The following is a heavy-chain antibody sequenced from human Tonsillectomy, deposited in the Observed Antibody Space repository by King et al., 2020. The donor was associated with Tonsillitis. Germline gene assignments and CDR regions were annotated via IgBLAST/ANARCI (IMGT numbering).Heavy chain of an antibody. CDR1: GGSISSGGYS. J-gene: IGHJ5*02. CDR2: IYHSGST. V-gene: IGHV4-30-2*01. CDR3: ARAAVVVPAAIPSGWFDP. D-gene: IGHD2-2*01. Sequence: QLQESASGSGLVKPSQTLSLTCAVSGGSISSGGYSWSWIRQPPGKGLEWIGYIYHSGSTYYNPSLKGRVTISVDRSKNQFSLKLSSVTAADTAVYFCARAAVVVPAAIPSGWFDPWGQGTLVTVSS.